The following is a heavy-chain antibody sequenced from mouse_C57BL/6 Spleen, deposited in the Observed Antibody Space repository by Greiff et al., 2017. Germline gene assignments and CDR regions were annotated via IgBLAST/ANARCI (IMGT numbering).Heavy chain of an antibody. J-gene: IGHJ3*01. D-gene: IGHD1-1*01. V-gene: IGHV5-9-1*02. Sequence: EVQLVESGEGLVKPGGSLKLSCAASGFTFSSYAMSWVRQTPEKRLEWVAYISSGGDYIYYADTVKGRFTISRDHARNTLYLQMSSLKSEDTAMYYCTRDFTTVDWFAYWGQGTLVTVSA. CDR3: TRDFTTVDWFAY. CDR1: GFTFSSYA. CDR2: ISSGGDYI.